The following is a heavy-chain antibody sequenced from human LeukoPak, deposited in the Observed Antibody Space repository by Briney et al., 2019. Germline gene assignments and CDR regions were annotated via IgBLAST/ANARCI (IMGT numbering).Heavy chain of an antibody. CDR3: ARDRDRMVQGVTALFDY. CDR2: ISGSNGNT. D-gene: IGHD3-10*01. Sequence: ASAKVSCKPSGYTFTTYGISWVRQAPGQGLEWMGWISGSNGNTKYAQKVQGRVTMTTDTSTTTAYMEVRSLRSDDTAVYYCARDRDRMVQGVTALFDYWGQGTLVTVSS. J-gene: IGHJ4*02. CDR1: GYTFTTYG. V-gene: IGHV1-18*04.